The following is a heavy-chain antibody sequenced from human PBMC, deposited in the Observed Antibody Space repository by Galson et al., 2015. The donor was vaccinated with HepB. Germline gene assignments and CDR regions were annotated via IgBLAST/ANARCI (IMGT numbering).Heavy chain of an antibody. Sequence: QSGAEVKKPGESLRISCKGSGYSFTSYWINWVRQMPGKGLEWMGRIDPSDSYTKYSPSFQGHVNMSADKSVSTVYLQWSSLKAPDTAIYYCARNRDGYRVGAFDVWGQGTVLTVSS. V-gene: IGHV5-10-1*01. CDR2: IDPSDSYT. D-gene: IGHD5-24*01. CDR3: ARNRDGYRVGAFDV. CDR1: GYSFTSYW. J-gene: IGHJ3*01.